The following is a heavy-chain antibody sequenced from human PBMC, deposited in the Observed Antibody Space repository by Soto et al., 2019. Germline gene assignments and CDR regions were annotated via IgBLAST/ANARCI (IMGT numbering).Heavy chain of an antibody. CDR2: ISGSGGST. Sequence: PGGSLRLSCAASGFTFSSYAMSWVRQASGKGLEWVSAISGSGGSTYYADSVKGRFTISRDNSKNTLYLQMNSLRAEDTAVYYCAKGSTAIVGYFDYWGQGTLVTVSS. CDR1: GFTFSSYA. CDR3: AKGSTAIVGYFDY. D-gene: IGHD5-18*01. J-gene: IGHJ4*02. V-gene: IGHV3-23*01.